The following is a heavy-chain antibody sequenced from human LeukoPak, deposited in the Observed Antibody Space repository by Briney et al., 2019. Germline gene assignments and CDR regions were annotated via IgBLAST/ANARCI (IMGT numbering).Heavy chain of an antibody. J-gene: IGHJ4*02. CDR3: ARDYASDY. Sequence: RPGGSLRLSCAASGFTFSRYEMNWVRQAPGKGLEWVSYISRSGDTIYFADSVKGRFTISRDNAKNSLYLQMSSLRAEDTAGYYCARDYASDYWGQGTLVTVSS. CDR1: GFTFSRYE. CDR2: ISRSGDTI. D-gene: IGHD3-10*01. V-gene: IGHV3-48*03.